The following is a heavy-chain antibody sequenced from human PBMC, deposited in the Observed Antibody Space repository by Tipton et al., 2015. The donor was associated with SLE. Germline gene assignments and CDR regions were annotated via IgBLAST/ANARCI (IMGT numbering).Heavy chain of an antibody. D-gene: IGHD3-3*01. CDR3: AKDRYYDFWSGPMDV. CDR1: GFTFDDYA. Sequence: RSLRLSCAASGFTFDDYAMHWVRQAPGKGLEWVSGISWNSGSIGYADSVKGRFTISRDNAKNSLYLQMNSLRAEDTVLYYCAKDRYYDFWSGPMDVWGKGTTVTVSS. J-gene: IGHJ6*04. CDR2: ISWNSGSI. V-gene: IGHV3-9*01.